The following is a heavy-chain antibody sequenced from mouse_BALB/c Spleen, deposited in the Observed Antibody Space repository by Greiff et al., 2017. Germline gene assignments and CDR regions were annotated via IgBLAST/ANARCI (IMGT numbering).Heavy chain of an antibody. CDR3: ARRGGPRAMDY. J-gene: IGHJ4*01. CDR1: GYTFSSYW. CDR2: ILPGSGST. Sequence: VQLQQSGAELMKPGASVKISCKATGYTFSSYWIEWVKQRPGHGLEWIGEILPGSGSTNYNEKFKGKATFTADTSSNTAYMQLSSLTSEDSAVYYCARRGGPRAMDYWGQGTSVTVSS. V-gene: IGHV1-9*01.